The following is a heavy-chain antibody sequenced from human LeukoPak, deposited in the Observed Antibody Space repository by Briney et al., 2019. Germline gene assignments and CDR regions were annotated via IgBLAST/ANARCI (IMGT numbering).Heavy chain of an antibody. Sequence: SETLSLTCTVSGGSISSSSYYWGWIRQPPGKGLEWIGSIYYSGSTYYNPSLKSRVTISVDTSKNQFSLKLSSVTAADTAVYYCASGEFWDQLRLGELSLGSHDAFDIWGQGTMVTVSS. J-gene: IGHJ3*02. V-gene: IGHV4-39*07. CDR2: IYYSGST. D-gene: IGHD3-16*02. CDR3: ASGEFWDQLRLGELSLGSHDAFDI. CDR1: GGSISSSSYY.